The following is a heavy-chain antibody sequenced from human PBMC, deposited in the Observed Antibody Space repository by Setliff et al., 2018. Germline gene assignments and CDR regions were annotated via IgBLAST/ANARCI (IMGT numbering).Heavy chain of an antibody. CDR2: IYYSGST. V-gene: IGHV4-31*02. D-gene: IGHD2-21*01. CDR3: ARVALVVVIRNAFDI. J-gene: IGHJ3*02. Sequence: SETLSLTCTVSGGSISSGGYYWSWIRQHPGKGLEWIGYIYYSGSTYYNPSLKSRVTISVDTSKNQFPLKLSSVTAADTAVYYRARVALVVVIRNAFDIWGQGTMVTVSS. CDR1: GGSISSGGYY.